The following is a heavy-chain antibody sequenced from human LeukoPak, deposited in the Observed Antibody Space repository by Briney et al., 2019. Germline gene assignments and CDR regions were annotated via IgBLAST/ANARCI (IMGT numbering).Heavy chain of an antibody. Sequence: PSQTLSLTCTVSGGSISSGGYYWSWIRQHPGKGLEWIGYIYYSGSTYYNPSLKSRVTISVDTSKNQFSLKLSSVTAADTAVYYCARPIKQWLVRSYYYYGMDVWGQGTTVTVSS. CDR3: ARPIKQWLVRSYYYYGMDV. CDR2: IYYSGST. CDR1: GGSISSGGYY. D-gene: IGHD6-19*01. V-gene: IGHV4-31*03. J-gene: IGHJ6*02.